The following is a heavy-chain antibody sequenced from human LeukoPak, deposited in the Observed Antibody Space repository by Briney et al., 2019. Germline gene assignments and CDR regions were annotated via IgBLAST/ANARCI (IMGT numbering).Heavy chain of an antibody. V-gene: IGHV2-5*02. J-gene: IGHJ3*02. CDR3: AHRRVNLGYCSSTSCYGSAFDI. D-gene: IGHD2-2*01. CDR1: GFSLSTSGVG. CDR2: IYWDDDK. Sequence: SGPTLVKPPQTLTLTCTFSGFSLSTSGVGVGWIRQPPGKALEWLALIYWDDDKRYSPSLKSRPTITKDTSKNQVVLTMTNMDPVDTATYYCAHRRVNLGYCSSTSCYGSAFDIWGQGTMVTVSS.